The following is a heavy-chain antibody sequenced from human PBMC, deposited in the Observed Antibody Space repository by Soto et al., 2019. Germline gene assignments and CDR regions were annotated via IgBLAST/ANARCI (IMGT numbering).Heavy chain of an antibody. Sequence: GGSLRLSCAASGFTFSSYAMHWVRQAPGKGLEWVAVISYDGSNKYYADSGKGRFTISRDNSKNTLYLQMNSLRAEDTAVYYCARVGSSSRLYYYYGMDVWGQGTTVTVSS. CDR1: GFTFSSYA. J-gene: IGHJ6*02. CDR3: ARVGSSSRLYYYYGMDV. V-gene: IGHV3-30-3*01. CDR2: ISYDGSNK. D-gene: IGHD6-6*01.